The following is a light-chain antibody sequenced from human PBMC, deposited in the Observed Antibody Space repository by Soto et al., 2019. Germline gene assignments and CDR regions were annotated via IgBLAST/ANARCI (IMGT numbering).Light chain of an antibody. CDR2: GXS. CDR1: QTSGGT. CDR3: QRYNNWTLT. J-gene: IGKJ4*01. V-gene: IGKV3-15*01. Sequence: DIVMTQSGATLSVSQGERATLFCRATQTSGGTLACYQRKPGQAPRLXIYGXSTMATGGPARLSGSRSGTEFTLTINSLQSEDFAVYYCQRYNNWTLTFGGGTKVDIK.